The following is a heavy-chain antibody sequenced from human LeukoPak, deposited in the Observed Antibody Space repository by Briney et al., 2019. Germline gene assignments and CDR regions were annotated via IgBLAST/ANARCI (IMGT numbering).Heavy chain of an antibody. Sequence: PGGSLRLSCAASGVSFSNYWMTWVRQAPGKGLERVADINGDGSHSYCVDSVKGRFTLSRDNAKNSLFLQMNSLRAEDTAVYYCVKNSGWYCLDYWGQGTLVTVSS. J-gene: IGHJ4*02. D-gene: IGHD6-13*01. CDR1: GVSFSNYW. V-gene: IGHV3-7*03. CDR2: INGDGSHS. CDR3: VKNSGWYCLDY.